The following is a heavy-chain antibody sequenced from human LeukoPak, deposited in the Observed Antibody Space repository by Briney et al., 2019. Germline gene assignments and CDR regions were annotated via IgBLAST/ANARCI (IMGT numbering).Heavy chain of an antibody. Sequence: PGGSLRLSCTASGFTFGDYALSWFRQVPGKGLEWVGFIRSIHYGGTTDYAASVKGRFTISRDDSKSIAYLQMNSLKTEDTAVYYCTRSPYLHYYFYYMDVWGKGTTVTVSS. V-gene: IGHV3-49*03. CDR3: TRSPYLHYYFYYMDV. J-gene: IGHJ6*03. CDR2: IRSIHYGGTT. D-gene: IGHD5/OR15-5a*01. CDR1: GFTFGDYA.